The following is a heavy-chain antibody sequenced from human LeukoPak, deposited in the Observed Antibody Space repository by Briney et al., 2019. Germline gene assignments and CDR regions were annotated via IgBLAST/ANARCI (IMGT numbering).Heavy chain of an antibody. CDR1: GVTFSSYW. J-gene: IGHJ6*02. V-gene: IGHV3-74*01. CDR2: INSDGSST. Sequence: PGGSLRLSCAASGVTFSSYWMHWVRQAPGKGLVWVSRINSDGSSTSYADSVKGRFTISRDNAKNTLYLQMNSLRAEDTAVYYCAKVRYQLPNYYYYGMDVWGQGTTVTVSS. CDR3: AKVRYQLPNYYYYGMDV. D-gene: IGHD2-2*01.